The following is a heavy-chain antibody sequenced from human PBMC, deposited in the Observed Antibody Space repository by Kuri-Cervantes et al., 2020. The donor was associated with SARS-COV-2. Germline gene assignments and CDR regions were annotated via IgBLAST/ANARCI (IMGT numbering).Heavy chain of an antibody. Sequence: ASVKVSCKASGYTFTGYYMHWVRQAPGQGLEWMGWINPNSGGTSYAQKFQGWVTTTRDTSISTVYMELSRLRSDDTAVYYCARSQGEWDLLVPIAYWGRGTLVTVSS. CDR3: ARSQGEWDLLVPIAY. CDR2: INPNSGGT. V-gene: IGHV1-2*04. J-gene: IGHJ4*02. D-gene: IGHD1-26*01. CDR1: GYTFTGYY.